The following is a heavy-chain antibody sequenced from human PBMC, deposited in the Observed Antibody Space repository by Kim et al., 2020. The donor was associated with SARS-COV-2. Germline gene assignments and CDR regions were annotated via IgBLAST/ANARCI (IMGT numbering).Heavy chain of an antibody. D-gene: IGHD3-10*01. CDR3: AKPQGSTAESWFGLRDAFDI. V-gene: IGHV3-30*18. J-gene: IGHJ3*02. Sequence: GGSLRLSCAASGFTFSSYGMHWVRQAPGKGLEWVAVISYDGSNKYYADSVKGRFTISRDNSKNTLYLQMNSLRAEDTAVYYCAKPQGSTAESWFGLRDAFDIWGQGTMVTVSS. CDR2: ISYDGSNK. CDR1: GFTFSSYG.